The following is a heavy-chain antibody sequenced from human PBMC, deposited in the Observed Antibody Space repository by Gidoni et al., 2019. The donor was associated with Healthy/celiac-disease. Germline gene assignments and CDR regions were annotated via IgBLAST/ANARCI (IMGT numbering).Heavy chain of an antibody. CDR2: IIPIFGTA. J-gene: IGHJ6*02. CDR3: AGHSTVDIVVVVAARGDYYYYGMDV. V-gene: IGHV1-69*01. D-gene: IGHD2-15*01. Sequence: QVQLVQSGAEVKKPGSSVKVSCKASGGPFSSYAISWVRQAPGQGLEWMGGIIPIFGTANYAQKFQGRVTITADESTSTAYMELSSLRSEDTAVYYCAGHSTVDIVVVVAARGDYYYYGMDVWGQGTTVTVSS. CDR1: GGPFSSYA.